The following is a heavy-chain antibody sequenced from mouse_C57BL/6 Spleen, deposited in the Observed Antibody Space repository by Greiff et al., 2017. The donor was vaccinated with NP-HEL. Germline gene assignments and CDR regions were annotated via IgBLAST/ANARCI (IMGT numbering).Heavy chain of an antibody. J-gene: IGHJ1*03. CDR2: INPNNGGT. V-gene: IGHV1-26*01. CDR1: GYTFTDYY. CDR3: ARETRYWYFDV. Sequence: EVQLQQSGPELVKPGASVKISCKASGYTFTDYYMNWVKQSHGKSLEWIGDINPNNGGTSYNQKFKGKATLTVDKSSSTAYMELRSLTSEDSAVYYCARETRYWYFDVWGTGTTVTVSS.